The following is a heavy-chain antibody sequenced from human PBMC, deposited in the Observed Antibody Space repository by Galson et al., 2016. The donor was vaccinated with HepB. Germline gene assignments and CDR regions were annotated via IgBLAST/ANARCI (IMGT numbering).Heavy chain of an antibody. CDR1: GFTFSTYG. Sequence: SLRLSCAASGFTFSTYGMHWVRQARGKGLEWVAVIWYDGSNKNYADSVKGRFTISRDNAKNSLYLQMNSLRAEDTAVYYCASYPGYFPGNWGQGTLVTVSS. CDR3: ASYPGYFPGN. J-gene: IGHJ4*02. V-gene: IGHV3-33*03. D-gene: IGHD3-9*01. CDR2: IWYDGSNK.